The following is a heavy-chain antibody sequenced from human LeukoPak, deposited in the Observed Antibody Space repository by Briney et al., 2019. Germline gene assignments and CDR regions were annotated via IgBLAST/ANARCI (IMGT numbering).Heavy chain of an antibody. CDR3: ARHHYYGSGSQRNFDY. V-gene: IGHV3-23*01. Sequence: PGGSLRLSCAASGFTFNNYAMNWVRRAPGKGLEWVSCISGSGNSIYYADSVKGRFTISRDNSKSTVYLQMNSLRAEDTAVYYCARHHYYGSGSQRNFDYWGQGTLVTVSS. J-gene: IGHJ4*02. CDR1: GFTFNNYA. D-gene: IGHD3-10*01. CDR2: ISGSGNSI.